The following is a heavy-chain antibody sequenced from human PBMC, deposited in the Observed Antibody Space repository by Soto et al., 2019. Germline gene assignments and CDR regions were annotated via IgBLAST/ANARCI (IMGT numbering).Heavy chain of an antibody. CDR2: ISDYNGNT. Sequence: QVQLVQSGAEVKKPGASVKVSCKASGYSFTTYGISWVRQAPGQGLEWMGWISDYNGNTNYEKKFQGRVTMTTDTSTRTAYMELKSLRSDDTAVYYCAREGYYSGSESYAPPRYYGMDVCGQGTTVTVS. J-gene: IGHJ6*02. CDR1: GYSFTTYG. V-gene: IGHV1-18*01. D-gene: IGHD3-10*01. CDR3: AREGYYSGSESYAPPRYYGMDV.